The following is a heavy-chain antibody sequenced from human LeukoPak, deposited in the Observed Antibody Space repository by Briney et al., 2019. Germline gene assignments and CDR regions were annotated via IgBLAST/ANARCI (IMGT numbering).Heavy chain of an antibody. CDR2: IYYSGST. Sequence: EPSETLSLTCTVSGGSISSYYWSWIRQPPGKGLEWIGYIYYSGSTNYNPSLKSRVTISIDTSKNQFSLKLSSVTAADTAMYYCARDQSITMVRGVIRPFDIWGQGTMVTVSS. CDR1: GGSISSYY. J-gene: IGHJ3*02. CDR3: ARDQSITMVRGVIRPFDI. D-gene: IGHD3-10*01. V-gene: IGHV4-59*12.